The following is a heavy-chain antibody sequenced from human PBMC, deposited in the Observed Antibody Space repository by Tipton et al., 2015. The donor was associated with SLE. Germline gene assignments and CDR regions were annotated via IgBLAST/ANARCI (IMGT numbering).Heavy chain of an antibody. V-gene: IGHV4-59*01. CDR1: GGSISSYY. Sequence: LRLSCTVSGGSISSYYWSWIRQPPGKGLEWIGYVYSSGSTNYNPSLRSRVTISVDTSKNQFSLKLSSVTAADTAVYYCARVGITGTTWDWYFDLWGRGTLVTVSS. D-gene: IGHD1-7*01. CDR2: VYSSGST. J-gene: IGHJ2*01. CDR3: ARVGITGTTWDWYFDL.